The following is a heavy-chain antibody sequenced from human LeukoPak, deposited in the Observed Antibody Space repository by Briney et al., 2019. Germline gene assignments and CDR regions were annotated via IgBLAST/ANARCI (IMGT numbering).Heavy chain of an antibody. D-gene: IGHD3-10*01. J-gene: IGHJ4*02. Sequence: GGSLRLSCAASGFTFSSYAMSWVRQAPGKGLEWVSAISGSGGRPYYADSVKGRFTISRDNSKNTLYLQMNSLRAEDTAVYYCAKLRVRGVMGFDYWGQGTLVTVSS. CDR1: GFTFSSYA. CDR3: AKLRVRGVMGFDY. CDR2: ISGSGGRP. V-gene: IGHV3-23*01.